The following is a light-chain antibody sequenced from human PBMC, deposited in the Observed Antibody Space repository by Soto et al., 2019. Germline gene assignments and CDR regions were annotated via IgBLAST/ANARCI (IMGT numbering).Light chain of an antibody. J-gene: IGLJ1*01. V-gene: IGLV2-14*03. CDR3: SSYIPNKSTYV. CDR2: DVS. Sequence: QSALTQPASVSGSPGQSITISCPGTSIDVGGYNYVSWYQHHPGKAPKRMIHDVSNRPSGVSNRFSGSKSGNTASLTISGLQAEDEADYYCSSYIPNKSTYVFGTGTKVTVL. CDR1: SIDVGGYNY.